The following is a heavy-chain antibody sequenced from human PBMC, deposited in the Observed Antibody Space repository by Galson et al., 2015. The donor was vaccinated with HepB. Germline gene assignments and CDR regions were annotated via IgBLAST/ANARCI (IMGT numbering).Heavy chain of an antibody. J-gene: IGHJ4*02. CDR3: AKGTTNIDY. V-gene: IGHV3-23*01. CDR1: GFTFSSLG. CDR2: IGVNPGNT. D-gene: IGHD1-1*01. Sequence: SLRLSCAASGFTFSSLGMTWVRQAPGKGLECVSAIGVNPGNTDYADSARGRFTISRDNSKNMLYLQMNNLRAEDTAVYYCAKGTTNIDYWGQGTLVTVSS.